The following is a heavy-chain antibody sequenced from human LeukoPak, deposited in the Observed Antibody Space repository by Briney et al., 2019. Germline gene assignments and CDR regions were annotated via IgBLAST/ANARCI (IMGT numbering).Heavy chain of an antibody. Sequence: PGGSLRLSCVTSGFSFSNYWMNWVRLAPGKELEWVAIIKADGSEEHYVDSVRGRFTVSRDNAKNSLYLQMSSLRVEDTAVYYCARSNYGPENWGQGTLVTVSS. V-gene: IGHV3-7*01. CDR2: IKADGSEE. D-gene: IGHD1-7*01. CDR3: ARSNYGPEN. J-gene: IGHJ4*02. CDR1: GFSFSNYW.